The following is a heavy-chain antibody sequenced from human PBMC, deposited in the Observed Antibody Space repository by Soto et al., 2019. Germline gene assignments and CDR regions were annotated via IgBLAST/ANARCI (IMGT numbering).Heavy chain of an antibody. V-gene: IGHV3-30*18. Sequence: QVQLVESGGGVVQPGRSLRLSCAASGFTFSSYGMHWVRQAPGKGLEWVAVISYDGSSKYYADSVKGRFTISRDNSKNTLYLQMNSLRAEDTAVYYCAKEYYFDYWGQGTLVTVSS. CDR3: AKEYYFDY. J-gene: IGHJ4*02. CDR2: ISYDGSSK. CDR1: GFTFSSYG.